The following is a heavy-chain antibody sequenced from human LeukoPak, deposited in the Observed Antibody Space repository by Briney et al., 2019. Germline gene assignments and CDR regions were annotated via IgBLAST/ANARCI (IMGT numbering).Heavy chain of an antibody. D-gene: IGHD4-17*01. J-gene: IGHJ4*02. CDR2: ISSSSSYI. V-gene: IGHV3-21*01. CDR3: ARAKRLRGPFDY. Sequence: PGGSLRLSCAASGFTFSSYSMNWVRQAPGKGLEWVSSISSSSSYIYYADSVKGRFTISRDNAKNSLYLQMNSLRAEDTAVYYCARAKRLRGPFDYWGQGTLVTVSS. CDR1: GFTFSSYS.